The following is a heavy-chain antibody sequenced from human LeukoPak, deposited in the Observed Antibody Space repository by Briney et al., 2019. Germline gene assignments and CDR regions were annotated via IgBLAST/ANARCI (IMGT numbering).Heavy chain of an antibody. D-gene: IGHD3-10*01. CDR3: AKGGRSPIVRGVISYMDV. J-gene: IGHJ6*03. Sequence: GGSLRLSCAASGFTFSSYGMSWVRQAPGKGLEWVSAISGSGGSTYYADSVKGRFTISRDNSKNTLYLQMNSLRAEDTAVYYCAKGGRSPIVRGVISYMDVRGKGTTVTTSS. V-gene: IGHV3-23*01. CDR1: GFTFSSYG. CDR2: ISGSGGST.